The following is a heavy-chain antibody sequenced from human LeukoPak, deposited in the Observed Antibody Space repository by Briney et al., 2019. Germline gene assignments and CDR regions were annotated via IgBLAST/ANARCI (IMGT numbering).Heavy chain of an antibody. CDR1: GFTFGNYA. CDR3: AKSRTTVTTGFDS. J-gene: IGHJ4*02. D-gene: IGHD4-17*01. Sequence: GGSLRLSCAASGFTFGNYAMSWVRQAPEKGLEWILAISSSGGSTKYADSVHGRCTVSRDNSKNTLDLQMNSLRAEDTAVHHCAKSRTTVTTGFDSWGQGTLVTVSS. CDR2: ISSSGGST. V-gene: IGHV3-23*01.